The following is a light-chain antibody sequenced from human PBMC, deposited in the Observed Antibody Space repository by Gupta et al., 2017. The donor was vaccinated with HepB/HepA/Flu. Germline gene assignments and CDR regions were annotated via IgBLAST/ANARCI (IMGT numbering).Light chain of an antibody. Sequence: EIVMTQSPVTLSVSPGESAALSCRASQNINNNLAWYQQKPGQAPRLLIFGASTRATGTPARFSGSGPGTDFVLTISSLQSEDSAVYYCQQDDNWPLTFGRGTQVEIK. CDR1: QNINNN. J-gene: IGKJ1*01. V-gene: IGKV3-15*01. CDR3: QQDDNWPLT. CDR2: GAS.